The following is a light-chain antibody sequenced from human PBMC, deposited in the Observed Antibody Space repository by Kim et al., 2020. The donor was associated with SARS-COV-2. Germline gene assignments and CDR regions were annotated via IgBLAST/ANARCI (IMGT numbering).Light chain of an antibody. J-gene: IGKJ2*01. CDR2: SAS. CDR1: QSISTY. CDR3: QQTFTPPPS. V-gene: IGKV1-39*01. Sequence: DIQMTQSPSSLSASVEDRVTITCRASQSISTYLNWYQHKPGKAPKLLTNSASNLESGVPSRFSGSGSGTDFTLTISTLQPEDFATYYCQQTFTPPPSFGQGTKLEIK.